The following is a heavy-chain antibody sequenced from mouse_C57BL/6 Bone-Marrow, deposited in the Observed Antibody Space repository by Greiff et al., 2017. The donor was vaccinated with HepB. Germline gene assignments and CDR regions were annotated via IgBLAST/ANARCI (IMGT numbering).Heavy chain of an antibody. Sequence: EVQLVESGGGLVKPGGSLKLSCAASGFTFSSYAMSWVRQTPEKRLEWVATISDGGSYTYYPDNVKGRFTISRDNAKNNLYLQMSHLKSEDTAMYYCARDPTVVAPYYFDYWGQGTTLTVSS. J-gene: IGHJ2*01. V-gene: IGHV5-4*01. CDR1: GFTFSSYA. CDR2: ISDGGSYT. D-gene: IGHD1-1*01. CDR3: ARDPTVVAPYYFDY.